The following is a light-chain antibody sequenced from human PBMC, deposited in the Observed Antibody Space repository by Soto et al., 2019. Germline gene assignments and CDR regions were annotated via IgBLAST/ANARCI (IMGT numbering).Light chain of an antibody. CDR1: QTISRY. J-gene: IGKJ4*01. CDR2: AAS. CDR3: QQYYSYPLT. Sequence: DIQMSQSPSSLSASVRDRVIITCRASQTISRYLNWYQEKPGKAPKLLIFAASNLQSGVPSRFSGSGSGTDFTLTISCLQSEDFATYYCQQYYSYPLTFGGGTKVEIK. V-gene: IGKV1-39*01.